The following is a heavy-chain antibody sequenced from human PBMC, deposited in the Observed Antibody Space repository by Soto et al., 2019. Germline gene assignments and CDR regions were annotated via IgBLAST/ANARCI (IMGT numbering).Heavy chain of an antibody. CDR1: GLTFSPYW. CDR3: ARDVSSEYASILDV. J-gene: IGHJ4*02. Sequence: PGGSLRLSCAGFGLTFSPYWMTWVRQAPGKGLEGVASIKEDGSVENDADSVKGRFTVSRDNGKRAMFLQMTSVRADDTAVYFCARDVSSEYASILDVWGRGARVTVSS. CDR2: IKEDGSVE. D-gene: IGHD3-3*01. V-gene: IGHV3-7*03.